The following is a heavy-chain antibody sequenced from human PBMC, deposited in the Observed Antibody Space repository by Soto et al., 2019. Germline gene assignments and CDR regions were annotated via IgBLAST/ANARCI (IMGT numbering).Heavy chain of an antibody. V-gene: IGHV1-18*01. Sequence: QVQLVQSGAEVKKPGASVKVSCKASGYTFTTYGISWVRQAPGQGLEWMGWISTYNGNTNYAQNLQGRVTMTTDTNTRTAYMELRSLRSDDTAVYYCVRDMFYFGTSGYYRDVDYWGQGTLVTVSS. CDR1: GYTFTTYG. CDR3: VRDMFYFGTSGYYRDVDY. CDR2: ISTYNGNT. D-gene: IGHD3-22*01. J-gene: IGHJ4*02.